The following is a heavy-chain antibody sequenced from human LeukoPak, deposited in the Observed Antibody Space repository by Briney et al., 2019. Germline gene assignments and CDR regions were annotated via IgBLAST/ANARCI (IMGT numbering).Heavy chain of an antibody. Sequence: GGSLRLSCVASGLPFTNAGMRWVRQAPGEGLEWVGRVKGETDGGTTDYAAPVKGRFTISKDDSRNTLYLQMNSLKSEDTGMYYCTTDRIGNYLFDYWGQGTLVTVSS. J-gene: IGHJ4*02. D-gene: IGHD1-7*01. CDR3: TTDRIGNYLFDY. V-gene: IGHV3-15*01. CDR2: VKGETDGGTT. CDR1: GLPFTNAG.